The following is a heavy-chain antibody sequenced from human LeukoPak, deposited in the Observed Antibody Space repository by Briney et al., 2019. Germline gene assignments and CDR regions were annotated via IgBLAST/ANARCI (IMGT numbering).Heavy chain of an antibody. CDR1: GGSFSGYY. D-gene: IGHD2-2*01. J-gene: IGHJ5*02. CDR3: ARRIVVVPAAIDP. CDR2: INHSGST. V-gene: IGHV4-34*01. Sequence: SETLSLTCAVYGGSFSGYYWSWIRQPPGKGLEWIGEINHSGSTNYNPSLKSRVTISVDTSKNQFSLKLSSVTAADTAVYYCARRIVVVPAAIDPWGQGTLVTVSS.